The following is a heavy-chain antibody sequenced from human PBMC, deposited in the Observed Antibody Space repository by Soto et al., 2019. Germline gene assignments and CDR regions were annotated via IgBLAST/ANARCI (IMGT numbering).Heavy chain of an antibody. CDR2: IRSKANSYAT. V-gene: IGHV3-73*01. J-gene: IGHJ6*02. D-gene: IGHD2-8*01. CDR3: TSQMASDYYYYGMDV. CDR1: GFTFSGSA. Sequence: EVQLVESGGGLVQPGGSLKLSCAASGFTFSGSAMHWVRQASGKGLEWVGRIRSKANSYATAYAASVKGRFTISRDDSKNTGYLQMNRLITEDTAVYYCTSQMASDYYYYGMDVWGQGTTVTVSS.